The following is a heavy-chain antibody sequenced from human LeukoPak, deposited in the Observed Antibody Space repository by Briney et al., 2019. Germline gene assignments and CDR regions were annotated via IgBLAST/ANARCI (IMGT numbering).Heavy chain of an antibody. J-gene: IGHJ6*03. V-gene: IGHV3-23*01. CDR1: GFTFSSYA. CDR2: IIGSGGST. D-gene: IGHD3-22*01. CDR3: AKDAYYYDRSGYYYYYYYMDV. Sequence: GGSLRLSCAAAGFTFSSYAMSWVRQAPGNGLEWVSAIIGSGGSTYYADSVKGRFTISRDNSKNQLYLHMNSLRAEDKAVYYCAKDAYYYDRSGYYYYYYYMDVWGKGTTVTVSS.